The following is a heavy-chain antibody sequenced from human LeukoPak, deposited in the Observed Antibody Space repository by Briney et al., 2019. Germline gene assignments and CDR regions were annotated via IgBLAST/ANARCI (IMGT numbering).Heavy chain of an antibody. CDR2: ISYDGSNK. V-gene: IGHV3-30*18. CDR1: GFTFSSYG. CDR3: AKDHNYNSRTYYYGSGSYYNNVLDY. D-gene: IGHD3-10*01. Sequence: PGGSLRLSCAASGFTFSSYGMHWVRQAPGKGLEWVAVISYDGSNKYHADSVKGRFTISRDNSKNTLYLQMNSLRAEDTAVYYCAKDHNYNSRTYYYGSGSYYNNVLDYWGQGTLVTVSS. J-gene: IGHJ4*02.